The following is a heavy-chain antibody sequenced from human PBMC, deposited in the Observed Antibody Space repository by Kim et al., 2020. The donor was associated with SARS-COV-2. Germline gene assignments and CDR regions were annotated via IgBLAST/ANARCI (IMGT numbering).Heavy chain of an antibody. CDR1: GFTFSSYG. CDR3: ARERLVIAYAHFDY. J-gene: IGHJ4*02. CDR2: IWYDGSNK. V-gene: IGHV3-33*01. Sequence: GGSLRLSCAASGFTFSSYGMHWVRQAPGKGLEWVAVIWYDGSNKYYADSVKGRFTISRDNSKNTLYLQMNSLRAEDTAVYYCARERLVIAYAHFDYWGQGTLVTVSS. D-gene: IGHD3-9*01.